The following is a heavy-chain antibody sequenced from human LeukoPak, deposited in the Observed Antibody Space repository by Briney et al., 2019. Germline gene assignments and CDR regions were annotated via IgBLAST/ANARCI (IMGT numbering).Heavy chain of an antibody. CDR2: VSGSGGST. CDR1: GFAFSSYA. J-gene: IGHJ3*02. V-gene: IGHV3-23*01. D-gene: IGHD3-22*01. CDR3: AKVGGAMIDASDI. Sequence: GGSLRLSCVASGFAFSSYAMSWVRQAPGKGLERFSAVSGSGGSTYYADSVKGRFTISRDNSKNTLYLQMNSLRAEDTALYYCAKVGGAMIDASDIWGQGTMVTVSS.